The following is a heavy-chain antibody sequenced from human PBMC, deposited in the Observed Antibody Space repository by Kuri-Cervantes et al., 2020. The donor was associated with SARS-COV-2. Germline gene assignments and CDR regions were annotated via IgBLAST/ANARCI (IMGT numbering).Heavy chain of an antibody. V-gene: IGHV4-39*01. CDR1: GCSICSSSYY. CDR2: IYYSGST. D-gene: IGHD2-2*01. J-gene: IGHJ4*02. Sequence: GSLRLSCTVSGCSICSSSYYWGWIRQPPGKGLEWIGSIYYSGSTYYNPSLKRRVTISVDTSKNQFSLKLSSVTAADTAVYYCARRCSITSCYDPSKSFDYWGQGTLVTVSS. CDR3: ARRCSITSCYDPSKSFDY.